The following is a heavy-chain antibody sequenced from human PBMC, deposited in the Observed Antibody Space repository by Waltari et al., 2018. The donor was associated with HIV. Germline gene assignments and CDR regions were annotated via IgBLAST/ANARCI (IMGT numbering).Heavy chain of an antibody. CDR2: IYYSGRS. J-gene: IGHJ2*01. CDR1: GGSISTSHYF. CDR3: ARHALRVGASYWYFDL. V-gene: IGHV4-39*01. D-gene: IGHD1-26*01. Sequence: QLQLQESGPGLVKPSETLSLTGTVSGGSISTSHYFWGWIRQPPGKGLAWIGRIYYSGRSYYNPSLKSRVTISVDTSKNQFSLKLSSVTATDTAVYYCARHALRVGASYWYFDLWGRGTLVTVSS.